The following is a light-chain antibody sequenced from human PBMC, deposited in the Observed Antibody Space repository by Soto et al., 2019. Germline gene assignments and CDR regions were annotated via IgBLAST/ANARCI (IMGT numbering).Light chain of an antibody. J-gene: IGKJ1*01. CDR2: DAS. V-gene: IGKV1-6*01. CDR3: LQHYSYAPT. CDR1: QDVGNH. Sequence: AIQMTQSPSSLSASVGDRVTIKCRASQDVGNHLVWYRQRPGKVPKLLIYDASNLENGVPSRFSGGGFGTDFSLTINSLQPEDFATYYCLQHYSYAPTFGQGTEVEV.